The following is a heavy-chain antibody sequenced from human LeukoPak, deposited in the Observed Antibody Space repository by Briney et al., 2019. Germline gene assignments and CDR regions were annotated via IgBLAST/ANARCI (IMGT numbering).Heavy chain of an antibody. V-gene: IGHV4-38-2*01. D-gene: IGHD1-26*01. CDR2: IYRSGST. CDR3: ARGGEWELQYFDY. Sequence: PSETLSLTCAVSGYSMSSGYYWGWIRQPPGKGLEWIGSIYRSGSTYYNPSLKSRITISVDTSKNQFSLKLSSVTAADTDFYYCARGGEWELQYFDYGGQGTLVTVSS. CDR1: GYSMSSGYY. J-gene: IGHJ4*02.